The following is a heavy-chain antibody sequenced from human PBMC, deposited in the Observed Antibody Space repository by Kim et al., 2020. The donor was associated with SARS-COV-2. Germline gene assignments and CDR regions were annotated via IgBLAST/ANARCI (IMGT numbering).Heavy chain of an antibody. Sequence: SVKVSCKASGGTFSSYAISWVRQAPGQGLEWMGGIIPIFGTANYAQKFQGRVTITADESTSTAYMELSSLRSEDTAVYYCARFGGYSSGWYHSPYYYYGMDVWGQGTTVTVSS. D-gene: IGHD6-19*01. CDR1: GGTFSSYA. CDR3: ARFGGYSSGWYHSPYYYYGMDV. J-gene: IGHJ6*02. V-gene: IGHV1-69*13. CDR2: IIPIFGTA.